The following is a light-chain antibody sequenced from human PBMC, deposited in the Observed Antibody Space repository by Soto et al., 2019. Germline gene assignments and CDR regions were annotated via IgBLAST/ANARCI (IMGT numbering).Light chain of an antibody. CDR1: SCDVGGDNY. CDR3: SSYTSSSTLGVV. CDR2: EVS. V-gene: IGLV2-14*01. J-gene: IGLJ2*01. Sequence: QSALTQPASVSGSPGQSITISCTGTSCDVGGDNYVSWYQQHPGKAPKLLIYEVSNRPSGVSNRFSGSKSGNTASLTISGRQAEEEADYYCSSYTSSSTLGVVFGGGTKLTVL.